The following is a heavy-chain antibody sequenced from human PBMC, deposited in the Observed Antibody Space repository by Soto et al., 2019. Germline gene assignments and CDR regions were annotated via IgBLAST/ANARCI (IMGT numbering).Heavy chain of an antibody. CDR2: IIPIFGTA. Sequence: QVQLVQSGAEVKKPGSSVKVSCKASGGTFSSYAISWVRQAPGQGLEWMGGIIPIFGTANYAQKFQGRVTITADKSTSTAYMELSSLRSEDTAVYYCARDLGVPYYYDSSGYYDYYYYGMDVWGQGTTVTASS. D-gene: IGHD3-22*01. V-gene: IGHV1-69*06. CDR3: ARDLGVPYYYDSSGYYDYYYYGMDV. J-gene: IGHJ6*02. CDR1: GGTFSSYA.